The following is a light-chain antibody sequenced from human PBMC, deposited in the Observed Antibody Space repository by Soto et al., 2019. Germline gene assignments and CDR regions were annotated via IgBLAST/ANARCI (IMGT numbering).Light chain of an antibody. J-gene: IGKJ3*01. CDR2: GAS. V-gene: IGKV3-15*01. Sequence: EIVMTQSPAPLSVSPGERATLSCRASQSVSTKLAWYQQKPGQAPRLLIYGASTRATGIPARFSGSGSGTEFTLTISSRQSEDFAVYYCQQYNNWPPFTFGPGTKVDI. CDR1: QSVSTK. CDR3: QQYNNWPPFT.